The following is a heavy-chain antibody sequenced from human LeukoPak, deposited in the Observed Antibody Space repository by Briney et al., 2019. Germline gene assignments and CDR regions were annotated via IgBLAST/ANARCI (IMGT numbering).Heavy chain of an antibody. CDR1: GFTFSTFW. V-gene: IGHV3-48*01. CDR2: ISSSSSTI. CDR3: ARDTRHDYGDYLY. Sequence: GGSLRLSCVTSGFTFSTFWMNWVRQAPGKGLEWVSYISSSSSTIYYADSVKGRFTISRDNAKNSLYLQMNSLRAEDTAVYYCARDTRHDYGDYLYWGQGTLVTVSS. J-gene: IGHJ4*02. D-gene: IGHD4-17*01.